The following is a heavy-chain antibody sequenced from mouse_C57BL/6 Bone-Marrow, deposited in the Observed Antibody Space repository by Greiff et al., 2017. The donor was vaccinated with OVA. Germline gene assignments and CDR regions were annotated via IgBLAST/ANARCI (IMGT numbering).Heavy chain of an antibody. CDR3: ARTTVVAPGYFDY. J-gene: IGHJ2*01. V-gene: IGHV1-7*01. CDR1: GYTFTSYW. D-gene: IGHD1-1*01. Sequence: QVQLQQSGAELAKPGASVKLSCKASGYTFTSYWMHWVKQRPGQGLEWIGYINPSSGYTKYNQKFKDKATLTADKSSSTAYMQLSSLTYEDSAVYYCARTTVVAPGYFDYWGQGTTLTVSS. CDR2: INPSSGYT.